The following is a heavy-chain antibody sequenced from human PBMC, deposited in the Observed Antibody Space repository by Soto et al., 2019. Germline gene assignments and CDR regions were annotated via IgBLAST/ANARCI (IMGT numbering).Heavy chain of an antibody. D-gene: IGHD3-3*01. CDR1: GFTFSSYA. CDR2: ISGSGGST. Sequence: GGSLRLSCAASGFTFSSYAMSWVRQAPGKGLEWVSAISGSGGSTYYADSVKGRFTISRDNSKNTLYLQVNSLRAEDTAVYYCARNPPALLRFLEWLSNNWFDPWGQGTLVTVSS. V-gene: IGHV3-23*01. J-gene: IGHJ5*02. CDR3: ARNPPALLRFLEWLSNNWFDP.